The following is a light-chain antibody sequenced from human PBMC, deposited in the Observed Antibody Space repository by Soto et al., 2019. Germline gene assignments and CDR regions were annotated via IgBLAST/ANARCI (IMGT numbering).Light chain of an antibody. CDR3: QQRNIWPPVT. CDR2: GAF. Sequence: IVLTDSPATLSLSRWEIATLSCRASPSVTNYLAWYQQKPGQPPRLLIYGAFNRAAGIPARFSGSGSGTDFTLTISSLEPEDSAVYNCQQRNIWPPVTFGQGTRLEIK. V-gene: IGKV3-11*01. J-gene: IGKJ5*01. CDR1: PSVTNY.